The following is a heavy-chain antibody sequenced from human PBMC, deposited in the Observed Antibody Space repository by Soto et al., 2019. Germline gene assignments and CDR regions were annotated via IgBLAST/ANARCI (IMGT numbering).Heavy chain of an antibody. D-gene: IGHD3-10*01. J-gene: IGHJ6*03. CDR2: IKSKTDGGTT. CDR1: GFTFSNAW. CDR3: TTEGGTMVRNNVYYMDV. V-gene: IGHV3-15*01. Sequence: EVQLVESGGGLVKPGGSLRLSCAASGFTFSNAWMSWVRQAPGKGLEWVGRIKSKTDGGTTDYVAPVKGRFTISRDDSKNTLYLQMNSLKTEDTAVYYCTTEGGTMVRNNVYYMDVWGKGTTVTVSS.